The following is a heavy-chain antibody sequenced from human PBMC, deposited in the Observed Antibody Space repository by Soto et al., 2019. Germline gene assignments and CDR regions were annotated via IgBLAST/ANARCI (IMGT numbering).Heavy chain of an antibody. Sequence: ASVKVSCKASGYTFTSYAMHWVRQAPGQRLEWMGWINAGNGTANYAQKFQGRVTITADESTSTAYMELSSLRSEDTAVYYCAREDSSFYYYGMDVWGQGTTVTVSS. CDR1: GYTFTSYA. J-gene: IGHJ6*02. CDR3: AREDSSFYYYGMDV. D-gene: IGHD6-19*01. V-gene: IGHV1-3*01. CDR2: INAGNGTA.